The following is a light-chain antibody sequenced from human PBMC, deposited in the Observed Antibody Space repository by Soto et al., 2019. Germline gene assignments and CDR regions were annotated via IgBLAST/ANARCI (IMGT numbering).Light chain of an antibody. CDR2: AAS. V-gene: IGKV1-39*01. Sequence: DIQMSQSPSSLSASVGDRVTITCRASQSISRNLNWYQHKPGKAPKLLIYAASSLQNGVPSRFSGGGSGTEFTLSIISLQPEDIGTYYCQQSYTTASITFGQGTRLEI. CDR3: QQSYTTASIT. CDR1: QSISRN. J-gene: IGKJ5*01.